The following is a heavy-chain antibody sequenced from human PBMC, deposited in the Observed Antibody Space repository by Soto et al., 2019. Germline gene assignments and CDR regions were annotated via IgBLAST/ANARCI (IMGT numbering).Heavy chain of an antibody. CDR2: IIPIFGTA. D-gene: IGHD2-2*01. J-gene: IGHJ6*02. V-gene: IGHV1-69*01. CDR1: GGTFSSYA. CDR3: ARDEYCSSTRCYQDYYYYGMDV. Sequence: QVQLVQSGAEVKKPGSSVKVSCKASGGTFSSYAISWVRQAPGQGLEWMGGIIPIFGTANYAQKFQGRVTITADESTSTAYMELSSLRSEDTAVYYCARDEYCSSTRCYQDYYYYGMDVWCQGTTVTVSS.